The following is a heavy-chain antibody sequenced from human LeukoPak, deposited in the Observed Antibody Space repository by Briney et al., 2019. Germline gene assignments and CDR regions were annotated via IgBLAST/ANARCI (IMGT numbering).Heavy chain of an antibody. D-gene: IGHD3-16*01. Sequence: TLSLTCTVSGGSISSSSYYWGWIRQPPGKALEWLALIYWDDDKRYSPSLKSRLTITKDTSKNRVVLTMTNMNPVDTATYYCAHMTLPFADFDYWGQGTLVTVSS. CDR1: GGSISSSSYY. V-gene: IGHV2-5*02. CDR2: IYWDDDK. J-gene: IGHJ4*02. CDR3: AHMTLPFADFDY.